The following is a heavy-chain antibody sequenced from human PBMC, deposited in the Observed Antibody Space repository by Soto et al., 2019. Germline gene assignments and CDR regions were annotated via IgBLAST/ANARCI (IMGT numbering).Heavy chain of an antibody. CDR3: ARGNPHYRFGDFVGMGG. Sequence: EVQLVESGGGLVQPGGSLRLSCAASGFTVSSNYMSWVRQAPGKGLEWVSVIYSGGSTYYADSGKGRFTISRHNSKNTLYLPKNSPRAEDTAVYYRARGNPHYRFGDFVGMGGWGPGTKVNVPS. D-gene: IGHD4-17*01. CDR2: IYSGGST. J-gene: IGHJ6*02. V-gene: IGHV3-53*04. CDR1: GFTVSSNY.